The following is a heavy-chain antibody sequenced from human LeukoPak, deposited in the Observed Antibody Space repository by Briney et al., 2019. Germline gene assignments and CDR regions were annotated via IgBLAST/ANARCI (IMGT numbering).Heavy chain of an antibody. Sequence: ASVKVSCKASGYPFTAYYMHWVRQAPGHGLEWMGRINLNSGGTNYAQKFKGTVTITGDTSISTAYMELSRLRSDDTAVYYCARGGSGSYFSWLDPWGQGTLVTVSS. V-gene: IGHV1-2*06. CDR3: ARGGSGSYFSWLDP. J-gene: IGHJ5*02. CDR2: INLNSGGT. D-gene: IGHD3-10*01. CDR1: GYPFTAYY.